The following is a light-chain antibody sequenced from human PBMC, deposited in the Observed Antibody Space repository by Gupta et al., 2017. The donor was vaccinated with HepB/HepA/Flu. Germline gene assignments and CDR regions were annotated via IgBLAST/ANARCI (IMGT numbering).Light chain of an antibody. J-gene: IGKJ1*01. CDR1: QSIDTY. CDR3: QQSSSRPRT. Sequence: DIQMTQSPSSLSASVGDRVTLTCRASQSIDTYLNWYQQKPGKAPKILIYAASTLHSGVPSRFSGTGSGTDFTLTISSLQPEDFATYDCQQSSSRPRTFGQGTKVEIK. V-gene: IGKV1-39*01. CDR2: AAS.